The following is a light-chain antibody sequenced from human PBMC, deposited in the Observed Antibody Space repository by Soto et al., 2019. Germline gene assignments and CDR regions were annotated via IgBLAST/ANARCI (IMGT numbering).Light chain of an antibody. J-gene: IGKJ1*01. CDR1: QSLSNN. V-gene: IGKV3-15*01. Sequence: EIVMTQSPATLSVSPGVRATLSCRASQSLSNNLAWYQQKPGQAPRLLIYGASTRATGIPARFSGSGSGTEFTLTIGSLQYEDFAVYYCQQYNNWPPWTCGQGTKVEIK. CDR2: GAS. CDR3: QQYNNWPPWT.